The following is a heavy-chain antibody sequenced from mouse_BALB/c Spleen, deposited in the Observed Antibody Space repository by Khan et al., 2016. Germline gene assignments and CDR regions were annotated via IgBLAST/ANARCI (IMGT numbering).Heavy chain of an antibody. Sequence: QVRLQQSGAELVRPGASVTLSCKASGYTFTDYEMHWVKQTPVHGLEWIGAIDPETGGTAYNQKFKGKATLTADKSSSTAYMELRSLTSEDSAVYYCTNWDYWGKGTTLTVSS. J-gene: IGHJ2*01. CDR1: GYTFTDYE. CDR2: IDPETGGT. CDR3: TNWDY. V-gene: IGHV1-15*01. D-gene: IGHD4-1*01.